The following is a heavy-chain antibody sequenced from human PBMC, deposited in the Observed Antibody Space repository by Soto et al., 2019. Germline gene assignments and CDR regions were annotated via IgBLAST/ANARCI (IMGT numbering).Heavy chain of an antibody. CDR1: GGSVRDGSYY. Sequence: SETLSLTCTVSGGSVRDGSYYWAWLRQPPGKGLEWIGHIYHSGSTIYNPSLKSRVTISIDTSKGQFSLNLNSMTAADTAVYYCAGYNWSYYFDPWGQGTPVTIAS. J-gene: IGHJ5*02. CDR2: IYHSGST. CDR3: AGYNWSYYFDP. V-gene: IGHV4-61*01. D-gene: IGHD1-7*01.